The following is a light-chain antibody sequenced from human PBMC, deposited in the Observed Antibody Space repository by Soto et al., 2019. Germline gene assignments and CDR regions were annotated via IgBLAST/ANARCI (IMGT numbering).Light chain of an antibody. CDR3: NSYSSGRTYV. V-gene: IGLV2-14*01. J-gene: IGLJ1*01. CDR2: DVT. Sequence: QSVLTQPASVSGSPGQSITISCTGTSSDVGAYNYVSWYQQHPGKAPRLMIYDVTSRPSGVSNRFSGSKSGNTASLTISGLQAEDEADYYCNSYSSGRTYVFGTGTKVTVL. CDR1: SSDVGAYNY.